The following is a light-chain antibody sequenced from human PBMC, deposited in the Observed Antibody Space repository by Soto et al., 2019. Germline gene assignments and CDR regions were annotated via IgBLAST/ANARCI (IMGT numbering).Light chain of an antibody. CDR3: AAWDDSLNGYV. CDR1: SSNIGGNT. V-gene: IGLV1-44*01. Sequence: QSVLTQTPSTSGTPGLSVTISCSGSSSNIGGNTVNWYQQLPGTAPKLLIYSNNQRPSGVPDRFSGSKSGTSASLAISGLQSEDEADYYCAAWDDSLNGYVFGTGTKVTVL. CDR2: SNN. J-gene: IGLJ1*01.